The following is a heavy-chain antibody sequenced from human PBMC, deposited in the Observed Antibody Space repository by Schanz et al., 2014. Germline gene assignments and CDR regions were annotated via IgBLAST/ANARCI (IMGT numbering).Heavy chain of an antibody. Sequence: QLVQSGSEFRKPGASVKVSCKASGYIFSSYAIHWVRQAPGQGLEWMGWINPTTGNPGYAQGFKGRFVFSFDPSVSTAYLQISGIKAEDTAVYYCASARYGLDVWGQGTTVTVSS. CDR1: GYIFSSYA. CDR3: ASARYGLDV. V-gene: IGHV7-4-1*02. J-gene: IGHJ6*02. CDR2: INPTTGNP.